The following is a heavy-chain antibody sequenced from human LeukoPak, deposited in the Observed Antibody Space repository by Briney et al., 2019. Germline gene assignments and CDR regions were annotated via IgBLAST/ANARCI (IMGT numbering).Heavy chain of an antibody. D-gene: IGHD6-13*01. CDR3: AKAHVIAAAGILDY. CDR1: AATFSSYA. J-gene: IGHJ4*02. Sequence: SVKLSRKSSAATFSSYAISWVRQPPGQGLEWMGGIIPIFGTANYAQKFQGRVTITADESTSKAYMELSSVRAEDTAVYYCAKAHVIAAAGILDYWGQGTLVTVSS. V-gene: IGHV1-69*13. CDR2: IIPIFGTA.